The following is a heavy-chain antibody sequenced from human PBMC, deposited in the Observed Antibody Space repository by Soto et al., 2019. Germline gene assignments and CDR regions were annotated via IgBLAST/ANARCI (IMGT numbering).Heavy chain of an antibody. V-gene: IGHV3-48*02. D-gene: IGHD6-19*01. J-gene: IGHJ6*02. Sequence: LRLSCAASGFTFSSYSMNWVRQAPGKGLEWVSYISSSSSTIYYADSVKGRFTISRDNAKNSLYLQMNSLRDEDTAVYYCAREGPIAVAGVYYYYYGMDVWGQGTTVTVSS. CDR2: ISSSSSTI. CDR1: GFTFSSYS. CDR3: AREGPIAVAGVYYYYYGMDV.